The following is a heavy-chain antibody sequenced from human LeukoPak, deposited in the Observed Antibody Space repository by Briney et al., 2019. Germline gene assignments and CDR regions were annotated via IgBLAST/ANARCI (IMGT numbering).Heavy chain of an antibody. CDR3: ARERVDIVAHYFDY. J-gene: IGHJ4*02. Sequence: PSETLSLTCTVSGGSISSYYWSWIRQPPGKGLEWIGYIYHSGSTKYNPSLKSRVTISVDTSKNQFSLKLSSVTAADTAVYYCARERVDIVAHYFDYWGQGTLVTVSS. CDR2: IYHSGST. CDR1: GGSISSYY. D-gene: IGHD5-12*01. V-gene: IGHV4-59*01.